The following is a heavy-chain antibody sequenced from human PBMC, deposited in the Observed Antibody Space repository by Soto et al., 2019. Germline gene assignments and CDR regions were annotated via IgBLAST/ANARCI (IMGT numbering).Heavy chain of an antibody. CDR2: ISGSGGST. V-gene: IGHV3-23*01. D-gene: IGHD3-22*01. CDR1: GFTFSSYA. J-gene: IGHJ3*02. CDR3: AKDLRVQTYYYDSSGYPDAFDI. Sequence: TGGSLRLSCAASGFTFSSYAMSWVRQAPGKGLEWVSAISGSGGSTYYADSVKGRFTISRDNSKNTLYLQMNSLRAEDTAVYYCAKDLRVQTYYYDSSGYPDAFDIWGQGTMVTVSS.